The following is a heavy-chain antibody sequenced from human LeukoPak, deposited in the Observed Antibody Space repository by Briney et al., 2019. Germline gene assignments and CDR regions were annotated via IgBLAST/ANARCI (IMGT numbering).Heavy chain of an antibody. CDR3: VLRIDGDYSAFDI. CDR2: IYWDDDK. D-gene: IGHD4-17*01. V-gene: IGHV2-5*02. J-gene: IGHJ3*02. Sequence: SSPTLSTTTPTLTLTGTFSGCSLSTPGVGVGWIRQPPAKALEWLAPIYWDDDKRYRPSLKSRLTITTDTSKNQVVLTMSNMDPVDTAKYYCVLRIDGDYSAFDIWGQGTMVTVSS. CDR1: GCSLSTPGVG.